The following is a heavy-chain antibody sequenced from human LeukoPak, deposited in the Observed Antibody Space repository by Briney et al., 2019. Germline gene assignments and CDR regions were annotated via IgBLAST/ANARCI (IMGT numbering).Heavy chain of an antibody. D-gene: IGHD2-2*02. J-gene: IGHJ4*02. CDR1: GYSFTSYW. Sequence: GESLKISCKGSGYSFTSYWIGWVRQMPGKGLEWMGIIYPGDSDTRYSPSFQGQVTISADKSISTAYLQWSSLKASDTAMYYCARVGYCSSTSCYTTFDYWGQGTLVTVSS. CDR2: IYPGDSDT. V-gene: IGHV5-51*01. CDR3: ARVGYCSSTSCYTTFDY.